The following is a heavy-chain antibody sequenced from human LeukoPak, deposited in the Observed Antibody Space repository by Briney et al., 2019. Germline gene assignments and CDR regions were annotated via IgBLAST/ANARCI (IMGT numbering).Heavy chain of an antibody. V-gene: IGHV3-7*03. CDR1: GFTFSSYW. CDR2: IKQDGSEK. D-gene: IGHD1-26*01. CDR3: AKDIAPGYSGSFSDY. Sequence: PGGSLRLSCAASGFTFSSYWMSWVRQAPGKGLEWVANIKQDGSEKYYVDSVKGRFTISRDNAKNSLYLQMNSLRAEDTALYYCAKDIAPGYSGSFSDYWGQGTLVTVSS. J-gene: IGHJ4*02.